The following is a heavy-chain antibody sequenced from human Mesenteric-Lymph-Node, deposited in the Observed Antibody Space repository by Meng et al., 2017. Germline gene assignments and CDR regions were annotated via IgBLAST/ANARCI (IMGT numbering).Heavy chain of an antibody. CDR2: INPSSEVI. CDR1: GFTFSIYE. CDR3: ARDPRESFDF. Sequence: LSLTCVASGFTFSIYEMDWVRQAPGKGLEWVSYINPSSEVIAYADSVKGRFTISRDNAKNSLYLQMNSLRVEDTAICYCARDPRESFDFLGQGTLVTVSS. V-gene: IGHV3-48*03. D-gene: IGHD1-26*01. J-gene: IGHJ4*02.